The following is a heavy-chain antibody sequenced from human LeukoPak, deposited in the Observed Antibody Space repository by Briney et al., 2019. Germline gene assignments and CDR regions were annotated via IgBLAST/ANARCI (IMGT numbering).Heavy chain of an antibody. CDR2: ISGSGGST. CDR1: GFTFSDYY. Sequence: GGSLRLSCAASGFTFSDYYMSWVRQAPGKGLEWVSAISGSGGSTYYADSVKGRFTISRDNSKNTLYLQMNSLRAEDTAVYYCAKEHTAMGEFDYWGQGTLVTVSS. J-gene: IGHJ4*02. D-gene: IGHD5-18*01. CDR3: AKEHTAMGEFDY. V-gene: IGHV3-23*01.